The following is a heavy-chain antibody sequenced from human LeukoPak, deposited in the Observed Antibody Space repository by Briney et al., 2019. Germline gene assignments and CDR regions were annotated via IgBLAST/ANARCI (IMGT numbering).Heavy chain of an antibody. D-gene: IGHD2-2*01. CDR2: ISSSSSTI. Sequence: GGSLRLSCAASGFTFSSYSMNWVRQAPGKGLEWVSYISSSSSTIYYADSVKGRFTISRDNAKNSLYLQMNSLRAEDTAVYYCARDRKKYCSTTSCYSYYYYYYMDVWGKGTTVTVS. J-gene: IGHJ6*03. V-gene: IGHV3-48*01. CDR1: GFTFSSYS. CDR3: ARDRKKYCSTTSCYSYYYYYYMDV.